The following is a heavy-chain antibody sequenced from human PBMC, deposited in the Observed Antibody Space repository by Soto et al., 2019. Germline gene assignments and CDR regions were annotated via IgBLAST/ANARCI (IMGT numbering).Heavy chain of an antibody. V-gene: IGHV4-34*01. CDR2: INHSGST. D-gene: IGHD3-9*01. J-gene: IGHJ4*02. CDR3: ARLLTN. Sequence: ETLSLTCSVYGGSFSGYYWSWIRQPPGKGLEWIGEINHSGSTNYNPSLKSLVTISLDTSKNQFSLKLSSVTDADTAVYYCARLLTNWGQGTLVTVYS. CDR1: GGSFSGYY.